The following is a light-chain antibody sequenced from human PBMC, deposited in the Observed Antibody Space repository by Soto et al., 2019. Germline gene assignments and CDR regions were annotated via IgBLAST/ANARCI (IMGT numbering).Light chain of an antibody. V-gene: IGLV1-44*01. CDR2: SNN. Sequence: QSVLTQPPSASGTPGQRVTISCSGSSSNIGSKTVNWYQQLPGTAPKLLMYSNNQRPSGVPARFSGSKSGTSASLAISGLHSEDEADYYCAAWDDSLNGWVFGGGTKLTVL. CDR1: SSNIGSKT. CDR3: AAWDDSLNGWV. J-gene: IGLJ3*02.